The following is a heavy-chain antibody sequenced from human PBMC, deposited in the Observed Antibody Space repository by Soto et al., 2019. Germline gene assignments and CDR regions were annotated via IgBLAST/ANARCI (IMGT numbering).Heavy chain of an antibody. J-gene: IGHJ5*02. CDR3: ANNYYGSGSHNWFDP. D-gene: IGHD3-10*01. CDR2: INGGNGNT. Sequence: GASVKVSCKASGYTFTSYAMHWVRQAPGQRLEWMGWINGGNGNTKYSQKYQGRVTITRDTSASTAYMELSSLSSEDTAVYYCANNYYGSGSHNWFDPWGQGTLVTVSS. V-gene: IGHV1-3*01. CDR1: GYTFTSYA.